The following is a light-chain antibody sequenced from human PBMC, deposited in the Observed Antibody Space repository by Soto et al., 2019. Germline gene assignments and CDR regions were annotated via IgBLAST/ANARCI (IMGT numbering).Light chain of an antibody. Sequence: QSALTPPASVYESPGQSGTISCTGSASDIGRYDYVSWYQQYPGNTPKLLIYEVSHRPSGVSDRFSGSKSGDTASLTISGVQFQDEATYYCTSYISSSAFFVFGTGTKVTVL. CDR1: ASDIGRYDY. V-gene: IGLV2-14*03. J-gene: IGLJ1*01. CDR2: EVS. CDR3: TSYISSSAFFV.